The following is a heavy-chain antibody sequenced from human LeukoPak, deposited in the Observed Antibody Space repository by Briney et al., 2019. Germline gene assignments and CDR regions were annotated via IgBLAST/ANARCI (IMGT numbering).Heavy chain of an antibody. CDR3: ARDRILPKYYYDSSGYPRNAFDI. D-gene: IGHD3-22*01. CDR2: ICYSGST. V-gene: IGHV4-59*01. CDR1: GGSISSYY. J-gene: IGHJ3*02. Sequence: SETLSLTCTVSGGSISSYYWSWIRQPPGKGLEWIGYICYSGSTNYNPSLKSRVTISVDTSKNQFSLKLSSVTAADTAVYYCARDRILPKYYYDSSGYPRNAFDIWGQGTMVTVSS.